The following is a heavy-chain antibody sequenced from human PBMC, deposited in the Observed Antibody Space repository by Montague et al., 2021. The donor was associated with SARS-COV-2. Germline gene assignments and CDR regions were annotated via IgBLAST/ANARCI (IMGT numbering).Heavy chain of an antibody. CDR3: ARGSVDIVVVVAATPPYFDY. J-gene: IGHJ4*02. V-gene: IGHV4-34*01. CDR1: GGSFSGYY. D-gene: IGHD2-15*01. Sequence: SETLSLTCAVYGGSFSGYYWSWIRQPPGKGLEWIGEINHSGSTNYDPSLKSRVTISVDTSKNQFSLKLSSVTAADTAVYYCARGSVDIVVVVAATPPYFDYWGQGILVTVSS. CDR2: INHSGST.